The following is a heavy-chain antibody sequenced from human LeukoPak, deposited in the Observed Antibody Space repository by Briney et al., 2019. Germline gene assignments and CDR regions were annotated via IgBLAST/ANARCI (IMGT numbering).Heavy chain of an antibody. J-gene: IGHJ6*04. CDR3: AELGITMIGGV. CDR1: GFTFSSYG. Sequence: GGSLRLSCAASGFTFSSYGMSWVRQTPGKGLEWVSAISDSGVSTYYADSVKGRFTISRDNSKNTLYLQMNSLRAEDTAVYYCAELGITMIGGVWGKGTTVTISS. V-gene: IGHV3-23*01. D-gene: IGHD3-10*02. CDR2: ISDSGVST.